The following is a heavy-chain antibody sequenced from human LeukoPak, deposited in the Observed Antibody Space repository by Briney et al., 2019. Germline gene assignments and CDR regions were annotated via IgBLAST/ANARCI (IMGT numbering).Heavy chain of an antibody. D-gene: IGHD3-22*01. CDR1: GESFSGNF. Sequence: SETLSLTCAVSGESFSGNFWTWIRQSPGKGLEWIGEIDNNGITNYNPSLKSRVTISVDTSKNQFSLKLSSVTAADTAVYYCARGRHYYDSSGYSNWGQGTLVTVSS. CDR2: IDNNGIT. CDR3: ARGRHYYDSSGYSN. V-gene: IGHV4-34*01. J-gene: IGHJ4*02.